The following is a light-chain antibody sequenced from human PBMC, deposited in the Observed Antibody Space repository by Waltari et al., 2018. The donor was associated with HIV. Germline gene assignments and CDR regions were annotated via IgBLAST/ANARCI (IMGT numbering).Light chain of an antibody. CDR2: AAS. CDR3: QQSYTTPQT. J-gene: IGKJ1*01. V-gene: IGKV1-39*01. CDR1: QNINSY. Sequence: DIQMTQSPSSLSASVGDRVIITCRASQNINSYLNWYHQKPGKAPQLLIYAASSLQGGVPSRFRGSGSGTDFTLTISSLQPEDFATYFCQQSYTTPQTFGQGTKVELK.